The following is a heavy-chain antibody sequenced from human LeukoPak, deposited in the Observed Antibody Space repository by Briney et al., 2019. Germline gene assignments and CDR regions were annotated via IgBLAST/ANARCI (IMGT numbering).Heavy chain of an antibody. CDR3: AKAEPPGRYYYYGMDV. CDR1: GFTFDDYA. Sequence: GGSLRLSCAASGFTFDDYAMHWVRQAPGKGLEWVSGISWNSGSLGYADSVKGRFTISRDNAKNSLYLQMNSLRAEDTALYYCAKAEPPGRYYYYGMDVWGQGTTVTVSS. V-gene: IGHV3-9*01. J-gene: IGHJ6*02. CDR2: ISWNSGSL. D-gene: IGHD1-26*01.